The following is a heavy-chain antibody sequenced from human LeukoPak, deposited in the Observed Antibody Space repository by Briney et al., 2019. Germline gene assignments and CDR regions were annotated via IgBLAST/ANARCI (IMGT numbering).Heavy chain of an antibody. V-gene: IGHV4-59*01. Sequence: SETLSLTCTVSGGSISSYYWSWTRQPPGKGLEWIGYIYYSGSTNYNPSLKSRVTISVDTSKNQFSLKLSSVTAADTAVYYCASQYCSSTSCSDWFDPWGQGTLVTVSS. CDR2: IYYSGST. CDR1: GGSISSYY. J-gene: IGHJ5*02. D-gene: IGHD2-2*01. CDR3: ASQYCSSTSCSDWFDP.